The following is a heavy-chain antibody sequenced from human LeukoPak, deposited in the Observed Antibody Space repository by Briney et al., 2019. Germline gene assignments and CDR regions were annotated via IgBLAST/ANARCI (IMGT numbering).Heavy chain of an antibody. D-gene: IGHD6-13*01. CDR3: ARSAAGPNWFDP. V-gene: IGHV4-59*01. CDR2: IYYSGST. Sequence: SETLSLTCTVSGGSISSYYWSWIRQPPGKGLEWTGYIYYSGSTNYNPSLKSRVTISVDTSKNQFSLKLSSVTAADTAVYYCARSAAGPNWFDPWGQGTLVTVSS. J-gene: IGHJ5*02. CDR1: GGSISSYY.